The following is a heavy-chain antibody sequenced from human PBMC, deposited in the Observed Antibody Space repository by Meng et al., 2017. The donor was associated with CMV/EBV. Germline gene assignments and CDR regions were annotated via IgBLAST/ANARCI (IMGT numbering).Heavy chain of an antibody. CDR1: GFTFSSYA. CDR3: AKDQEELSYYDFWSATYYGMDV. CDR2: ISGSGGST. D-gene: IGHD3-3*01. Sequence: GESLKISCAASGFTFSSYAMSWVRQAPGKGLEWVSAISGSGGSTYYADSVKGRFIISRDNSKNTLYLQMNSLRAEDTAVYYCAKDQEELSYYDFWSATYYGMDVWGQGTTVTVSS. J-gene: IGHJ6*02. V-gene: IGHV3-23*01.